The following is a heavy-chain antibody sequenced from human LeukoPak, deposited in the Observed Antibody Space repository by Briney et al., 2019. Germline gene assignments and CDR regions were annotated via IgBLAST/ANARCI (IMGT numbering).Heavy chain of an antibody. Sequence: SVKVSCKASGGTFSSYAISWVRQAPGQGLEWMGGIIPIVGTANYAQKFQGRATITADESTSTAYMELRSLRSDDTAVYYCARDRVEYIITMVRGVITAFDPWGQGTLVTVSS. V-gene: IGHV1-69*13. D-gene: IGHD3-10*01. CDR3: ARDRVEYIITMVRGVITAFDP. J-gene: IGHJ5*02. CDR1: GGTFSSYA. CDR2: IIPIVGTA.